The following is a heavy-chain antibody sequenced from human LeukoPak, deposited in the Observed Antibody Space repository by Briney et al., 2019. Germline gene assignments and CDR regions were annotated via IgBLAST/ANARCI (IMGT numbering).Heavy chain of an antibody. V-gene: IGHV3-48*03. CDR3: ARDPSRVVLRLSDY. Sequence: GGSLRLSCAASGFTFSSYEMNWVRQAPGKGLEGVSYISSSGSTIYYADSVKGRFTISRDNAKHSLYLKMNSLRAEDTAVYYSARDPSRVVLRLSDYWGQGTLVTVSS. CDR2: ISSSGSTI. J-gene: IGHJ4*02. CDR1: GFTFSSYE. D-gene: IGHD5-12*01.